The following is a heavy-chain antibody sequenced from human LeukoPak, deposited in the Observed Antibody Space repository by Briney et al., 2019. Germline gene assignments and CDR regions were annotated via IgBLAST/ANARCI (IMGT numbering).Heavy chain of an antibody. V-gene: IGHV3-73*01. CDR1: GFTFSGSA. CDR3: TTRWFGELERGDY. J-gene: IGHJ4*02. CDR2: VRSKDNGYAA. D-gene: IGHD3-10*01. Sequence: GGSLRLSCAASGFTFSGSAMHWVRQASGKGLEWVGRVRSKDNGYAASYTASVKGRFTVSRDDSKNTAYLQMDSLKTEDIAVYYCTTRWFGELERGDYWGQGTLVTVSS.